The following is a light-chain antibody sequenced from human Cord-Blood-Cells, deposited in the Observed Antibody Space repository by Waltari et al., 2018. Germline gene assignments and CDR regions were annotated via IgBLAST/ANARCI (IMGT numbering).Light chain of an antibody. CDR2: AVS. CDR3: SSYTSSSTLEV. CDR1: SSDVGGYNY. J-gene: IGLJ3*02. Sequence: QSALTQPASVSGSPGQSITISCTGTSSDVGGYNYVSWYQQHPGKVPKLMIYAVSNRPSGVSNRFSGSKTGNTASLTISGLQAEDEADYYCSSYTSSSTLEVFGGGTKLTVL. V-gene: IGLV2-14*01.